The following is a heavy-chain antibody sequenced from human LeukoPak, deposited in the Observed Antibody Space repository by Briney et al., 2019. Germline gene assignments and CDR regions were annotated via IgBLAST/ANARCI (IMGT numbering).Heavy chain of an antibody. V-gene: IGHV1-24*01. Sequence: GASVKVSCKVSEYTLTGLSVHWVRLAPGKGLEWMGGFDPEDVDTIYAQKFEGRVTMTEDTSTDTAYLELSSLRSEDTAVYYCARGEVLDYWGQGTLVTVSS. J-gene: IGHJ4*02. CDR3: ARGEVLDY. CDR1: EYTLTGLS. D-gene: IGHD3-10*01. CDR2: FDPEDVDT.